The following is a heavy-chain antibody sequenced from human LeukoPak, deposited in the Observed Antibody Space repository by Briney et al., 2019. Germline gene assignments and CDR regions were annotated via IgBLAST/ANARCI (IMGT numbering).Heavy chain of an antibody. CDR1: GFAFSDYA. CDR2: ISFDGSSK. CDR3: AKGGVSDSGSWYGDYFDY. J-gene: IGHJ4*02. V-gene: IGHV3-30-3*01. Sequence: PGRSLRLSCAASGFAFSDYAMHWVRQAPGKGLEWVAVISFDGSSKYYADSVKGRFTISRDNSKNTLYLQMNSLRTEDTAMYYCAKGGVSDSGSWYGDYFDYWGQGTLVTVSS. D-gene: IGHD6-13*01.